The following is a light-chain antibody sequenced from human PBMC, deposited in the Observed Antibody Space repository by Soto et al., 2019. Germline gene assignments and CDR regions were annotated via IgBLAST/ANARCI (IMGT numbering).Light chain of an antibody. V-gene: IGKV3-20*01. CDR3: QQYDSSRT. CDR1: QSISSSF. CDR2: GVS. J-gene: IGKJ1*01. Sequence: EIVLTQSPGTLSLSPGERATLSCRASQSISSSFLARYQQKPGQAPRLLIYGVSRRATGIPDRFSGSGSGTDYTLTISRLEPEDFVVYYCQQYDSSRTFGQGSKV.